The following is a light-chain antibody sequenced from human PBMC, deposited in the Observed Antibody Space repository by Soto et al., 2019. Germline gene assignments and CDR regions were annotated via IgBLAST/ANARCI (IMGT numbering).Light chain of an antibody. CDR1: QSVNDNH. J-gene: IGKJ4*01. CDR2: GAS. V-gene: IGKV3-15*01. CDR3: QQYNAWPLT. Sequence: EVVLTQSPGTLSLSPGARATLSCRASQSVNDNHLAWYQQKGGQAPRLLIYGASTRATGIPARFSGSGSGTEFTLTISSLQSEDFAIYYCQQYNAWPLTFGGGTKVEFK.